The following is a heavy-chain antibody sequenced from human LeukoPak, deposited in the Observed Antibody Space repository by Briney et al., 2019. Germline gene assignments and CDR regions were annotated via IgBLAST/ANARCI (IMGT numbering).Heavy chain of an antibody. Sequence: SETLSLTCTVSGGSISTQYWSWIRKPPGNGLAWIRFIYYSGSTTYNPSLKSRVTISIDTSKNQFSLTLSSVTAADTAMYYCAKEALGGAILHWGQGTLVTVSS. J-gene: IGHJ4*02. CDR3: AKEALGGAILH. CDR1: GGSISTQY. CDR2: IYYSGST. V-gene: IGHV4-59*11. D-gene: IGHD3-16*01.